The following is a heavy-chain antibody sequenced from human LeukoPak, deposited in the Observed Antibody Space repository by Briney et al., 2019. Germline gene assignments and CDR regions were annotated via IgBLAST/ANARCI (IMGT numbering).Heavy chain of an antibody. Sequence: SETLSLTCTVSGGSISSSSYYWGWIRQPPGKGLEWIGSIYYSGSTYYNPSLKSRVTISVDTSKNQFSLKLGSVTAADTAAYYCATLTGYSSESWFDPWGQGILVTVSS. J-gene: IGHJ5*02. V-gene: IGHV4-39*07. CDR1: GGSISSSSYY. CDR2: IYYSGST. D-gene: IGHD3-9*01. CDR3: ATLTGYSSESWFDP.